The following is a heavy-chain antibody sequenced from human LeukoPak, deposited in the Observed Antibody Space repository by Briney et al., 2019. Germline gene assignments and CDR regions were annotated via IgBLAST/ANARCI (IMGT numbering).Heavy chain of an antibody. CDR3: VRIYRGPDY. J-gene: IGHJ4*02. CDR1: GYTFTDYY. V-gene: IGHV1-2*02. CDR2: INPNNGGT. D-gene: IGHD3-16*02. Sequence: ASVKVSCKASGYTFTDYYMHWVRQAPGQGLEWMGWINPNNGGTNYAQKFQGRVTMTSDTSITTAYMELSSLKSDDTAMYYCVRIYRGPDYWGQGTLVTVSS.